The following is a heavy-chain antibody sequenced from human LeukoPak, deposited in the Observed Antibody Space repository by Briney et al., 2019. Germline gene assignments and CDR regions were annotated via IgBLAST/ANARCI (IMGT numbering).Heavy chain of an antibody. Sequence: GGSLRLSCAASGFTFSSYAMSWVRQAPGKGLEWVSAISGSGGSTYYADSVKGRFTISRDSSKNTLYLQMNSLRAEDTAVYYCAKWVVVTASPPRAPAEYFQHWGQGTLVTVS. CDR1: GFTFSSYA. V-gene: IGHV3-23*01. CDR2: ISGSGGST. D-gene: IGHD2-21*02. CDR3: AKWVVVTASPPRAPAEYFQH. J-gene: IGHJ1*01.